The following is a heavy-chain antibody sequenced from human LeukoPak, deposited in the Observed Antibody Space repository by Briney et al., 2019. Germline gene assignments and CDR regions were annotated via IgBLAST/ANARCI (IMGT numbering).Heavy chain of an antibody. CDR3: ARGYYYSGTYYLSFFDY. D-gene: IGHD3-10*01. J-gene: IGHJ4*02. Sequence: GSPRRSRAASGINLYKYRVTWGPQAPRQGPGGVANINQDVSQIYYLESVEGRFTITRDNAKNSLHLQMNSLRVEDTAVYYCARGYYYSGTYYLSFFDYWGQGTLVTVPS. CDR1: GINLYKYR. CDR2: INQDVSQI. V-gene: IGHV3-7*01.